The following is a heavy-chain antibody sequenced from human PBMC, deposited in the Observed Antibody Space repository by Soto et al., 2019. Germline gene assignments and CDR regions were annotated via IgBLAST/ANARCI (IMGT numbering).Heavy chain of an antibody. V-gene: IGHV2-5*02. CDR2: IYWDDDK. Sequence: QITLKESGPTLVQPTQTLTLTCSFSGLSLSTSVEAVGWIRQPPGKALEWLALIYWDDDKLFTPILKTRLTIAKDTSTSQLDLTLTNMDPVDTATYSCALYVSASPAGWFDPWGQGILVTVSS. J-gene: IGHJ5*02. CDR3: ALYVSASPAGWFDP. CDR1: GLSLSTSVEA. D-gene: IGHD3-10*01.